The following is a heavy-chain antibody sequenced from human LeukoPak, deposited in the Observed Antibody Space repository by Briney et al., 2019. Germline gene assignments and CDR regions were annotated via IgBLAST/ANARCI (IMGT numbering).Heavy chain of an antibody. CDR1: GFTFSSYG. D-gene: IGHD6-13*01. J-gene: IGHJ4*02. Sequence: GGSLRLSCAASGFTFSSYGMPWVRQAPGKGLEWVAFIRYDGSNKYYADSVKGRFTISRDNSKNTLYLQMNSLRAEDTAVYYCAKDMEPAAGFFDYWGQGTLVTVSS. CDR2: IRYDGSNK. CDR3: AKDMEPAAGFFDY. V-gene: IGHV3-30*02.